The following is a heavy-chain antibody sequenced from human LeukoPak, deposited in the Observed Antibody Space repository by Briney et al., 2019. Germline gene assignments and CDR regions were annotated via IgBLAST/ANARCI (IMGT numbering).Heavy chain of an antibody. V-gene: IGHV3-23*01. CDR2: ISGGGGST. CDR1: GFTFSSYA. CDR3: AKDLHRARALSSRPSY. D-gene: IGHD6-13*01. Sequence: GGSLRLSCAASGFTFSSYAMSWVRQAPGKGLEWVSAISGGGGSTYYADSVKGRFTISRDNSKNTLYLQMNSLRAEDTAVYYCAKDLHRARALSSRPSYWGQGTLVTVSS. J-gene: IGHJ4*02.